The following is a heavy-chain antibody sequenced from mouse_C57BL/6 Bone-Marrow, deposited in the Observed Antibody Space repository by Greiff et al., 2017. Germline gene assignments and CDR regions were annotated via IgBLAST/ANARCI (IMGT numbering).Heavy chain of an antibody. D-gene: IGHD2-4*01. CDR2: IHPNSGST. CDR1: GYTLTSYW. V-gene: IGHV1-64*01. CDR3: ARFLYDYEDY. J-gene: IGHJ2*01. Sequence: VQLQQPGAELVKPGASVKLSCKASGYTLTSYWMHWVKQRPGQGLEWIGMIHPNSGSTNYNEKFKSKATLTVDKSSSTAYMQLSSLTSEDSAVYYCARFLYDYEDYWGQGTTLTVSS.